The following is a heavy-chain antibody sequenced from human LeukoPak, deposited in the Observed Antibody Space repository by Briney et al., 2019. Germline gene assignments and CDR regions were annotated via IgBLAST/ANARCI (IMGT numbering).Heavy chain of an antibody. Sequence: SETLSLTCAVYGGSFSGYYWSWIRQPPGKGLEWIGEINHSGSTNYNPSLKSRVTISVDTSKNQFSLKLSSVTAADTAVYYCARGPRKLVLNASGLRGIDYWGQGTLVTVSS. CDR3: ARGPRKLVLNASGLRGIDY. J-gene: IGHJ4*02. V-gene: IGHV4-34*01. CDR2: INHSGST. D-gene: IGHD4-17*01. CDR1: GGSFSGYY.